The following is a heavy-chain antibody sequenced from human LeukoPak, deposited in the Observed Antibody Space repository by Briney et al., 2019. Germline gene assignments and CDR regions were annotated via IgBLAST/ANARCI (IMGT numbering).Heavy chain of an antibody. J-gene: IGHJ4*02. CDR2: IIPIFGTA. D-gene: IGHD6-13*01. Sequence: GSSVKVSCKACGGTFSKYAISRVRQAPGERLEWMGGIIPIFGTANYAQKFQGRVTITTDESTSTAYMELSSLRSEDTAVYYCASGLSSSWSCWGQGTLVTVSS. CDR3: ASGLSSSWSC. CDR1: GGTFSKYA. V-gene: IGHV1-69*05.